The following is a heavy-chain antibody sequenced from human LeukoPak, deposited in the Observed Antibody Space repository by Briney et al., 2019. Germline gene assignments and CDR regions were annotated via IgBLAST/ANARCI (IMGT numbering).Heavy chain of an antibody. D-gene: IGHD5-12*01. CDR2: IYPGDSDT. CDR3: ARHKRDSGYEVDY. V-gene: IGHV5-51*01. J-gene: IGHJ4*02. Sequence: GESLKISCKGSGYSFTSYWIGWVCQMPGKGLEWMGIIYPGDSDTRYSPSFQGQVTISADKSISTAYLQWSSLKASDTAMYYCARHKRDSGYEVDYWGQGTLVTVSS. CDR1: GYSFTSYW.